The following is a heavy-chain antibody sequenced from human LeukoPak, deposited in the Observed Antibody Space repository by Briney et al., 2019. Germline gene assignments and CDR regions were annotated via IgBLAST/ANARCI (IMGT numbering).Heavy chain of an antibody. CDR2: MNPNSGYT. CDR3: ARVAGSIDY. V-gene: IGHV1-8*03. Sequence: GASVKVSCKASGYTFTTYDINWVRQATGQGLEWMGWMNPNSGYTGFAQKFQGGVTFTRATSISTAYMELSSLRSEDTAVYYCARVAGSIDYWGQGTLVTVSS. D-gene: IGHD6-19*01. CDR1: GYTFTTYD. J-gene: IGHJ4*02.